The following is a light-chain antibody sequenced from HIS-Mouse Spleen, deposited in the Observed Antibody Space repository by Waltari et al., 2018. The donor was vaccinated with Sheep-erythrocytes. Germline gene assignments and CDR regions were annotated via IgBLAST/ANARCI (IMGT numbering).Light chain of an antibody. CDR1: QDISNY. CDR3: QQYDNLLT. J-gene: IGKJ4*01. CDR2: DAS. Sequence: DIQMTQSPSSLSASVGDRVTINCQASQDISNYLNWYQQKPGKAPKLLIYDASNLETGEPSMFSGSGSGTDFTFTISSLQPEDIATYYCQQYDNLLTFGGGTKVEIK. V-gene: IGKV1-33*01.